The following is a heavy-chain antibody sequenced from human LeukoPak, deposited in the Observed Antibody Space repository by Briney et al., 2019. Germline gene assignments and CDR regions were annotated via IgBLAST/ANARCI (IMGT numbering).Heavy chain of an antibody. CDR3: ARGGVMGATTLDY. CDR2: IYYSGST. D-gene: IGHD1-26*01. V-gene: IGHV4-59*01. J-gene: IGHJ4*02. CDR1: GGSISSYY. Sequence: PSETLSLTCTVSGGSISSYYWSWIRQPPGKGLEWLGYIYYSGSTNYNSSLKSRVTISVDTSKNQFSLKLTSVTAADTAFYYCARGGVMGATTLDYWGQGTLVTVSS.